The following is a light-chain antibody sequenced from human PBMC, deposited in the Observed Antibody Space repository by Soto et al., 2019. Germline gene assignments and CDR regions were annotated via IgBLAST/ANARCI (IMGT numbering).Light chain of an antibody. CDR2: QAS. Sequence: DIQMTQSPSTLSASVGDRVTITCRASQSISSWLAWYQQKPGKAPKLLIFQASSLKRGVPSRFSGSGSATEYNLSISSLQPDDFAIYYCEDYSSSSGLTFGGGTKVEIK. J-gene: IGKJ4*01. V-gene: IGKV1-5*03. CDR3: EDYSSSSGLT. CDR1: QSISSW.